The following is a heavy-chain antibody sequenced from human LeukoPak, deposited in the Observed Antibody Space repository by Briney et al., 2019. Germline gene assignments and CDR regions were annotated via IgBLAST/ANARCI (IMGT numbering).Heavy chain of an antibody. J-gene: IGHJ4*02. D-gene: IGHD6-19*01. CDR3: ARVLAAAGLDF. V-gene: IGHV4-39*07. CDR2: IHDDGRT. Sequence: SETLSLTCTVSGGSISDSRTWGWVRQPPGQGLDWIANIHDDGRTASNPSLKSRVTISLDTSKNQFSLKVRYVSAADTAFYFCARVLAAAGLDFWGQGTLVTVSS. CDR1: GGSISDSRT.